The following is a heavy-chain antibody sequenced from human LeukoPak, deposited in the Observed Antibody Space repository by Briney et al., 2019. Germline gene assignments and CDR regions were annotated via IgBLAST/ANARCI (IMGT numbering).Heavy chain of an antibody. CDR2: ISSRSRTI. V-gene: IGHV3-48*02. CDR3: ARHGAAGTGALFDY. Sequence: RGSRGLSCAASGFIFSSYSINWGRPVPRKGLGWGSYISSRSRTIYYAGSVRGRFTIPRDNAKNSLYLQMNSLTDEDTAVYYCARHGAAGTGALFDYWGQGTLVTVSS. D-gene: IGHD6-13*01. CDR1: GFIFSSYS. J-gene: IGHJ4*02.